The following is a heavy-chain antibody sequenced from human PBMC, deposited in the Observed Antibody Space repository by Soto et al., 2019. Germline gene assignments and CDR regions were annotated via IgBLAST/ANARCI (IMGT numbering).Heavy chain of an antibody. CDR2: IYPGDSDT. CDR3: ASGVWYSSGWTPEFVDY. D-gene: IGHD6-19*01. CDR1: GYSFTSYW. V-gene: IGHV5-51*01. Sequence: GESLKISCKGSGYSFTSYWIGWVRQMPGKGLEWMGIIYPGDSDTRYSPSFQGQVTISADKSISTAYLQWSSLKASDTAMYYCASGVWYSSGWTPEFVDYWGQGTLVTVSS. J-gene: IGHJ4*02.